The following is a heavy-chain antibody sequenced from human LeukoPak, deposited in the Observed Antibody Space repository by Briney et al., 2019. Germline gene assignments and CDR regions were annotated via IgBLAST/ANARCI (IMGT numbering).Heavy chain of an antibody. CDR3: AKVSGCCTNDVGFSYY. V-gene: IGHV3-23*01. Sequence: GGSLRLSCAASGFTFSSSDMSWVRQAPGEGLEWVSSISGSGGSTYYYAASVKGPFPLSRDHSNNTLYLQTIRLRAEDRALYYRAKVSGCCTNDVGFSYYWGQGTPVTVSS. CDR2: ISGSGGST. D-gene: IGHD2-8*01. CDR1: GFTFSSSD. J-gene: IGHJ4*02.